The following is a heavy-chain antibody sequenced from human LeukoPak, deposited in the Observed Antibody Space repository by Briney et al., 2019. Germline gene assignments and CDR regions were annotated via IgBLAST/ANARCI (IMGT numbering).Heavy chain of an antibody. Sequence: ASVKVSCKASGGTFSSYAISWVRQAPGQGLEWMGIINPSGGSTSYAQKFQGRVTMTRDTSTSTVYMELSSLRSEDTAVCYCARVRMVGATNDAFDIWGQGTMVTVSS. J-gene: IGHJ3*02. CDR3: ARVRMVGATNDAFDI. D-gene: IGHD1-26*01. V-gene: IGHV1-46*01. CDR2: INPSGGST. CDR1: GGTFSSYA.